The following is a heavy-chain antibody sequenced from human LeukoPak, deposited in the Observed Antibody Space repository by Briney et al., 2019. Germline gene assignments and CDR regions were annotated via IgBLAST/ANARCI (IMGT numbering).Heavy chain of an antibody. CDR1: GGSFSGYY. CDR2: INHSGSI. CDR3: ARRRVGVGATTRFYYYYYMDV. Sequence: SETLSLTCAVYGGSFSGYYWSWIRQPPGKGLEWIGEINHSGSINYNPSLKSRVTISVDTSKNQFSLKLSSVTAADTAVYYCARRRVGVGATTRFYYYYYMDVWGKGTTVTVSS. J-gene: IGHJ6*03. D-gene: IGHD1-26*01. V-gene: IGHV4-34*01.